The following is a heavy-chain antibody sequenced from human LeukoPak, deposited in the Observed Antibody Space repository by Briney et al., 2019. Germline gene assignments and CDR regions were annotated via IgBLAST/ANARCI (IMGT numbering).Heavy chain of an antibody. CDR3: ATWNSDWEFAY. J-gene: IGHJ4*02. CDR1: GFTFSSSW. D-gene: IGHD1/OR15-1a*01. V-gene: IGHV3-7*05. CDR2: IKEDGSDK. Sequence: GGSLRLSCAASGFTFSSSWMTWVRQAPGKGLEWVAHIKEDGSDKYYVDSVTGRFTIPRDNTENSLYLQMSSLRAEDTAVYYCATWNSDWEFAYWGQGTLVSVSS.